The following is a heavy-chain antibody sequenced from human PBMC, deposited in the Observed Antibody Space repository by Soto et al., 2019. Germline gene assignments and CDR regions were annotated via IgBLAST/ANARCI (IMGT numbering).Heavy chain of an antibody. CDR3: ARDRGYCSSTSCSTYYYYYYMDV. V-gene: IGHV6-1*01. CDR1: GDSVSSNSAA. Sequence: SPTLSLTCAISGDSVSSNSAAWHWIRQSPSRGLEWLGRTYYRSKWYNDYAVSVKSRITINPDTSKNQFSLQLNSVTPEDTAVYYCARDRGYCSSTSCSTYYYYYYMDVWGKGTTVTVSS. CDR2: TYYRSKWYN. J-gene: IGHJ6*03. D-gene: IGHD2-2*02.